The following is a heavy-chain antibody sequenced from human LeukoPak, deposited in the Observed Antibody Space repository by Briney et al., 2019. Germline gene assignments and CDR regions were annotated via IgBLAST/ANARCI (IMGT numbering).Heavy chain of an antibody. CDR1: GGSISSGDYY. CDR2: IYYSGST. Sequence: PSETLSLTCTVSGGSISSGDYYWSWIRQPPGKGLEWIGYIYYSGSTYYNPSLKSRVTISVDTSKNQFSLKLSPVTAADTAVYYCARRVMLDYGGKRTESKPLPNWYFDLWGRGTLVTVSS. V-gene: IGHV4-30-4*01. J-gene: IGHJ2*01. D-gene: IGHD4-23*01. CDR3: ARRVMLDYGGKRTESKPLPNWYFDL.